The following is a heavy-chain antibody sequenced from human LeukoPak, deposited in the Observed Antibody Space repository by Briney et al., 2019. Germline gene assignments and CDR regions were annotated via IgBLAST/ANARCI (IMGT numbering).Heavy chain of an antibody. CDR3: ATAPYGGYAGKRPIDY. CDR1: GYTFRTYG. D-gene: IGHD4-17*01. Sequence: ASVTVSRKASGYTFRTYGETWVRQAPGQGPECRRWISAYNGNTNYAEMFQDRVTMTTDTSTNTAYMELRSLRSYDTALYFCATAPYGGYAGKRPIDYWGQGTLVTVSS. CDR2: ISAYNGNT. V-gene: IGHV1-18*01. J-gene: IGHJ4*02.